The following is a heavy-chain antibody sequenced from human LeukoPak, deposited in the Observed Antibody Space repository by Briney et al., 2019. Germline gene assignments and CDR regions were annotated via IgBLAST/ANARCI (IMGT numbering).Heavy chain of an antibody. V-gene: IGHV3-23*01. Sequence: GGSLRLSCAASGFTFSSYAMSWVRQAPGKGLEWVSAISGSGGSTYYADSVKGRFTISRDNSKNTLYLQMNSLRAEDTAVYYCAKDLYYYDSSGYSPYDYWGQGTLVTVSS. CDR2: ISGSGGST. D-gene: IGHD3-22*01. J-gene: IGHJ4*02. CDR3: AKDLYYYDSSGYSPYDY. CDR1: GFTFSSYA.